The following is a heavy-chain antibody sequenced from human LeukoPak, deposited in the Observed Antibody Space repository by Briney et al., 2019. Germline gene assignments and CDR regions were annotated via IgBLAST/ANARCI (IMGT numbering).Heavy chain of an antibody. D-gene: IGHD4-17*01. Sequence: RGESLKISCKGFGYSFTSYWISWVRQMPGKGLEWMGRIDPTDSYTNYRPSFQGHVTISADKSISTVYLHWSSLKASDTAMYYCARQLRVGTVQGFDPWGQGTLVTVSS. CDR1: GYSFTSYW. V-gene: IGHV5-10-1*01. J-gene: IGHJ5*02. CDR3: ARQLRVGTVQGFDP. CDR2: IDPTDSYT.